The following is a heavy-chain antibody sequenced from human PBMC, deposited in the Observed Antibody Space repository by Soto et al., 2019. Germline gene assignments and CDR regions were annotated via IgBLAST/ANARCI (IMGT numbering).Heavy chain of an antibody. CDR2: IWYDGSNK. J-gene: IGHJ5*02. D-gene: IGHD3-22*01. V-gene: IGHV3-33*01. CDR1: GFTFSNYG. CDR3: ARDLSGDSRGP. Sequence: PWGSLRLSCAASGFTFSNYGMHWVRQAPGKGLEWVAVIWYDGSNKYYADSVKGRFTISRDNSKNTLDLQMNSLRAEDTAVYYCARDLSGDSRGPWGQGTLVTVSS.